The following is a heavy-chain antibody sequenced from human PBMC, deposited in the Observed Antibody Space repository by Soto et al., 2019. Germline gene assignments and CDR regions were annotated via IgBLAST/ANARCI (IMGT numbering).Heavy chain of an antibody. CDR1: GGSISSGGYY. CDR3: ARRGGYDTYYLDY. J-gene: IGHJ4*02. V-gene: IGHV4-31*03. D-gene: IGHD5-12*01. CDR2: IYYSGST. Sequence: SETLSLTCTVSGGSISSGGYYWSWIRRRPGKGLEWIGYIYYSGSTYYNPSLKSRVTMSVDTSKNQFSLKLSSVTAADTAVYYCARRGGYDTYYLDYWGQGALVTVSS.